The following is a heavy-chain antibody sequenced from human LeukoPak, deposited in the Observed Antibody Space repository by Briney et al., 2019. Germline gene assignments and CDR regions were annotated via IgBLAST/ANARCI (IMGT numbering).Heavy chain of an antibody. CDR1: GFTFDDYA. Sequence: PGGSLRLSCAASGFTFDDYAMHWVRQAPGKGLEWVSGISWNSGSIGYADSVKGRFTISRDNAKNSLYLQMNSLRAEDTALYYCAKGNEYYDILTGYLDYWGQGTLVTVSS. D-gene: IGHD3-9*01. CDR2: ISWNSGSI. J-gene: IGHJ4*02. V-gene: IGHV3-9*01. CDR3: AKGNEYYDILTGYLDY.